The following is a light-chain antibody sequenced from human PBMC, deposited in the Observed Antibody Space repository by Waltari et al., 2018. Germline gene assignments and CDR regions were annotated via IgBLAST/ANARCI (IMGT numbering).Light chain of an antibody. Sequence: QSALTQPASVSGSRGQSITISCTGTSRDIGGYDYVSWYQHQPGKGPKLIIYDVSNRPSGVSDRFSGSKSGNTASLTISGLQADDEAYYYCSSFTSSSTLDVVFGGGTKLTVL. CDR3: SSFTSSSTLDVV. V-gene: IGLV2-14*03. CDR2: DVS. CDR1: SRDIGGYDY. J-gene: IGLJ3*02.